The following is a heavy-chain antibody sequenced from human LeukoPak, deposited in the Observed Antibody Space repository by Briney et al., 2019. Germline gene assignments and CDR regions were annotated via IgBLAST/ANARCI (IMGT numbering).Heavy chain of an antibody. CDR3: AKDFESYQKPHYYYGMDV. CDR1: GFTFRSYG. J-gene: IGHJ6*02. Sequence: GGSLRLSCAASGFTFRSYGMHWVRQAPGKGLEWVAVISYDGIHIYYGDSVKGRFTISRDNLKNTLYLQMNSLRPEDTAVYYCAKDFESYQKPHYYYGMDVWGQGTTVTVSS. V-gene: IGHV3-30*18. CDR2: ISYDGIHI. D-gene: IGHD2-2*01.